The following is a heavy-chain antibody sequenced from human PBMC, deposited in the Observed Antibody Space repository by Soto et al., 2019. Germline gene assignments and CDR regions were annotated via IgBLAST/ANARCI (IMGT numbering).Heavy chain of an antibody. CDR2: ISASGDTT. J-gene: IGHJ4*02. Sequence: EVQLLESGGGLVQPGGSLRLSCAASGFSFSTCAVSWVRQAPGKGLEWVSSISASGDTTHYAESVRGRFTISRDNSRNTLHLQMSSLTAEDTAIYSCAAQTTGCFVPFDFWGRGTLVTVSS. V-gene: IGHV3-23*01. CDR1: GFSFSTCA. D-gene: IGHD4-17*01. CDR3: AAQTTGCFVPFDF.